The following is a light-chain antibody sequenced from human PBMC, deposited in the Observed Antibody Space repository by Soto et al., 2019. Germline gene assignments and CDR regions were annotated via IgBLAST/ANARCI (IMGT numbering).Light chain of an antibody. V-gene: IGKV1-5*01. CDR3: QQYSTYPWT. Sequence: DIQMNQSPSTLSASVGDRVTITCRASQSISGWLAWYQQKPGKAHKFLIYDVSNLESGVQLRFSGSGSGTEFTLTIRSLQPDDFATYYCQQYSTYPWTVGQGPQVDI. J-gene: IGKJ1*01. CDR2: DVS. CDR1: QSISGW.